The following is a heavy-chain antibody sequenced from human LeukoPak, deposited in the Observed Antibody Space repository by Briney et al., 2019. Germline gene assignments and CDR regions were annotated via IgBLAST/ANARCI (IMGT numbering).Heavy chain of an antibody. CDR2: INPNGGST. D-gene: IGHD2-15*01. J-gene: IGHJ4*02. CDR1: GYTFTSYN. V-gene: IGHV1-46*01. Sequence: ASVKVSCKASGYTFTSYNIHWVRQAPGQGLEWMGIINPNGGSTNNAQKFQGRVTMTRDTSTSTVYMELNSLRSEDTAVYYCVRDGCSGGSCPFRDWGQGTLVIVSS. CDR3: VRDGCSGGSCPFRD.